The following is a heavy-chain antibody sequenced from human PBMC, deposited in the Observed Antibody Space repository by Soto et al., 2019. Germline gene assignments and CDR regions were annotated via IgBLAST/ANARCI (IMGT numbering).Heavy chain of an antibody. J-gene: IGHJ6*02. CDR1: GFTVSSNY. Sequence: EVQLVESGGGLIQPGGSLRLSCAASGFTVSSNYMSWVRQAPGKGLEWVSVIYSGGSTYYADSVKGRFTISRDNSKNTLYLQMNSLRAEDTAVYYCARGGGGGVVPAAPNYYGMDVWGQGTTVTVSS. CDR3: ARGGGGGVVPAAPNYYGMDV. CDR2: IYSGGST. D-gene: IGHD2-2*01. V-gene: IGHV3-53*01.